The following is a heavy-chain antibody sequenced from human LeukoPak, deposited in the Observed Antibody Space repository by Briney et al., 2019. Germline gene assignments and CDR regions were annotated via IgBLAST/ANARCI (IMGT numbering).Heavy chain of an antibody. D-gene: IGHD1-26*01. J-gene: IGHJ4*02. Sequence: GGSLRLSCAASGLTFSSYSMNWVRQAPGKGLEWVSGLTGSGSTYHADSVKGRFTISRDNSKNTLYLQMNSLRAEDTAVYYCAKTLVGATRAGTFDYWGQGTLVTVSS. V-gene: IGHV3-23*01. CDR1: GLTFSSYS. CDR3: AKTLVGATRAGTFDY. CDR2: LTGSGST.